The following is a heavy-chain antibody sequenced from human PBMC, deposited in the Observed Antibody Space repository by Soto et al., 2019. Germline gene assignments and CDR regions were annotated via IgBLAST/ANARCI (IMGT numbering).Heavy chain of an antibody. CDR2: IYYSGST. CDR1: GTSISSGGYY. CDR3: ARANYGSGSYLPD. Sequence: QVQLQESGSGLVKASQTLSLTCTLSGTSISSGGYYWSWIRQHPGKGLEWIGYIYYSGSTSYNPSLKSRNTISLDMSKNQFSLRLSSVTAADTAVYYCARANYGSGSYLPDWGRGTLVTVSS. D-gene: IGHD3-10*01. J-gene: IGHJ4*02. V-gene: IGHV4-31*03.